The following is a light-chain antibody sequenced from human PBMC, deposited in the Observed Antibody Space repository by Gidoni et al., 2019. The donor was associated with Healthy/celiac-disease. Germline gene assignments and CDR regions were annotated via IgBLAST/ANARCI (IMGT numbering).Light chain of an antibody. CDR1: QSVSSY. CDR3: QQRSNWPWT. J-gene: IGKJ1*01. Sequence: ILLPQSPATLSLSPGERATLSCRASQSVSSYLAWYQQKPGQAPRLLIYDASNRATGIPARFSGSGSGTDFTLTISSLEPEDFAVYYCQQRSNWPWTFGQGTKVEIK. V-gene: IGKV3-11*01. CDR2: DAS.